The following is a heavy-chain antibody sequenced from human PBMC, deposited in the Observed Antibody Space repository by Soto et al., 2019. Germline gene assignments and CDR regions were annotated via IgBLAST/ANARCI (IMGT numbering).Heavy chain of an antibody. CDR1: GGTFSSYA. CDR3: ARTYIAEAGMSLLSYYYGMDV. D-gene: IGHD6-13*01. CDR2: IIPIFGTA. J-gene: IGHJ6*02. V-gene: IGHV1-69*13. Sequence: SVKVSCKASGGTFSSYAISWVRQAPGQGLEWMGGIIPIFGTANYAQKFQGRVTITADESTITAYMELSSLGAEDTAVYYCARTYIAEAGMSLLSYYYGMDVWGQGTTVTVSS.